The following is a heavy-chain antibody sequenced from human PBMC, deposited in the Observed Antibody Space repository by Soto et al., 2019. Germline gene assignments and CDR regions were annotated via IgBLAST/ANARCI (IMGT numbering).Heavy chain of an antibody. D-gene: IGHD3-10*01. V-gene: IGHV7-4-1*01. Sequence: QVQLVQSGSELKKPGASVKVSCKASGYTFTSYAMNWVRQAPGQGLEWMGWINTNTGNPTYAQGFTGRFVFSLDTSVSTAYLQICSLKAVDTAVYYCAGTYYGSGSYSTYNWFDPWGQGTLVTVSS. J-gene: IGHJ5*02. CDR2: INTNTGNP. CDR1: GYTFTSYA. CDR3: AGTYYGSGSYSTYNWFDP.